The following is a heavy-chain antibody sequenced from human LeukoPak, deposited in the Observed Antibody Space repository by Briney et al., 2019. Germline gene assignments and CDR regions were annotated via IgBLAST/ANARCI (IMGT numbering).Heavy chain of an antibody. D-gene: IGHD3-10*01. V-gene: IGHV3-33*01. CDR1: GFTFSSYG. Sequence: PRGSLRLSCAASGFTFSSYGMHWVRQAPGKGLEWVAGIWYDGSNKYYADSVKGRFTISRDNSKNTLYLQMNSLRVEDTAVYYCARGTQLWFGELSWFDPWGQGTLVTVSS. CDR2: IWYDGSNK. CDR3: ARGTQLWFGELSWFDP. J-gene: IGHJ5*02.